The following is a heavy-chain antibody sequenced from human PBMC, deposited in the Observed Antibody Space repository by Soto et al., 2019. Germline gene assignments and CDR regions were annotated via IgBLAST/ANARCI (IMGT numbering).Heavy chain of an antibody. J-gene: IGHJ5*02. CDR1: GGSVSSGSYY. CDR2: IYYSGST. CDR3: VRGPLRFGELFLENWFDP. Sequence: PSETLSLTCTVSGGSVSSGSYYWSWIRQPPGKGLEWIGYIYYSGSTNYNPSLKSRVTISVDTSKNQFSLKLSSVTAADTAVYYCVRGPLRFGELFLENWFDPWGQGTLVTVSS. D-gene: IGHD3-10*01. V-gene: IGHV4-61*01.